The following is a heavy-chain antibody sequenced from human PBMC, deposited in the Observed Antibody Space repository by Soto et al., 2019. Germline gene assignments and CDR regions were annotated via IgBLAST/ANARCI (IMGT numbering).Heavy chain of an antibody. Sequence: SETLSLTCTVSGGSIISGGYYCVWIRQQPWKGLEWIGYIYYSGSAYYNPSLKSRVTISVDTSKNQFSLKLSSVTAADTAVYYCASMATTTHYYYYGMDVWGQGTTVTVSS. V-gene: IGHV4-31*03. D-gene: IGHD5-12*01. J-gene: IGHJ6*02. CDR1: GGSIISGGYY. CDR3: ASMATTTHYYYYGMDV. CDR2: IYYSGSA.